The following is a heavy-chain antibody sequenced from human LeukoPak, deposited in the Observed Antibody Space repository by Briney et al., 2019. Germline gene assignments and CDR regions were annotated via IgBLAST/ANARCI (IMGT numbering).Heavy chain of an antibody. CDR3: ARDREGVVDY. Sequence: PSETLFLTCTVSGGSISSYYWSWIRQPPGKGLEWIGYIYYSGSTNYNPSLKSRVTISVDTSKNQFSLKLSSVTAADTAVYYCARDREGVVDYWGQGTLVTVSS. CDR2: IYYSGST. D-gene: IGHD2-2*01. J-gene: IGHJ4*02. V-gene: IGHV4-59*01. CDR1: GGSISSYY.